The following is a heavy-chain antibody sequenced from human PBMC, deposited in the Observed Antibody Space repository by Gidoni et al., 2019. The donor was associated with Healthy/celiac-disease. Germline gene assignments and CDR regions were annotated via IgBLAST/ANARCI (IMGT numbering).Heavy chain of an antibody. CDR2: IYYSGST. CDR3: ARTVAGYDAFDI. CDR1: GGSISSYY. Sequence: QVQLQESGPGLVKPSETLSLTCTVSGGSISSYYWSWIRQPPGKGLEWIGYIYYSGSTNYNPSLKSRVTISVDTSKNQFSLKLSSVTAADTAVYYCARTVAGYDAFDIWGQGTMVTVSS. J-gene: IGHJ3*02. D-gene: IGHD2-15*01. V-gene: IGHV4-59*01.